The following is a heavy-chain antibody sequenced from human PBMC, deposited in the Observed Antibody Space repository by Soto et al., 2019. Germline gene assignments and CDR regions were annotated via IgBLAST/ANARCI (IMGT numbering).Heavy chain of an antibody. CDR2: INPSGGST. CDR3: ARDWRGYVDIVVVPAAD. J-gene: IGHJ4*02. V-gene: IGHV1-46*01. Sequence: ASVKVSCKASGYTFTSYYMHWVRQAPGQGLEWMGIINPSGGSTSYAQKFQGRVTMTRDTSTSTVYMELSSLRSEDTAVYYCARDWRGYVDIVVVPAADWGQGTLVTVSS. CDR1: GYTFTSYY. D-gene: IGHD2-2*03.